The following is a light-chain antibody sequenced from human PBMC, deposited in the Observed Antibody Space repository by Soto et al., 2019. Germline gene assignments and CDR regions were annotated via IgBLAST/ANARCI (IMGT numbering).Light chain of an antibody. CDR1: QDISGY. Sequence: IQLTQSQSSLSASVGDRVTITCRASQDISGYLDWYQQKPGTAPKLLIYAASTLLCEVPYRFSGNGSGTDFPLSISTLQHEDFAIYYCQKLNGYQPYSFGQGNKLEIK. V-gene: IGKV1-9*01. CDR2: AAS. CDR3: QKLNGYQPYS. J-gene: IGKJ2*01.